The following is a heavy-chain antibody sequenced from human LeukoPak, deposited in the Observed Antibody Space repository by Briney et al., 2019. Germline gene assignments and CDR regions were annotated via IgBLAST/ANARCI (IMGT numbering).Heavy chain of an antibody. J-gene: IGHJ4*02. V-gene: IGHV3-11*04. CDR3: ARERNSYFDY. Sequence: GGSLRLSCAASGFTFSDYYMSWIRQAPGKGLEWVSYIGSSGNIIYYADSVKGRFTISRDNAQNSLYLQMNSLRAEDTAVYYCARERNSYFDYWGQGSLVTVSP. CDR1: GFTFSDYY. CDR2: IGSSGNII. D-gene: IGHD2/OR15-2a*01.